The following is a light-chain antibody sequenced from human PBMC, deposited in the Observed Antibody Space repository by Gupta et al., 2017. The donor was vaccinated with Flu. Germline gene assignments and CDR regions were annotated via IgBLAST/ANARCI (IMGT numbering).Light chain of an antibody. J-gene: IGKJ1*01. Sequence: EIQMTQSSSTVPASVGDRVTITCRASQSISSWLAWYQQKPGKAPKVLIYKASSLESGVPSRFSSSGSGTEFTLTISSLHPDDFATYCCQQYNSYWTFGQGTKVEIK. CDR3: QQYNSYWT. V-gene: IGKV1-5*03. CDR2: KAS. CDR1: QSISSW.